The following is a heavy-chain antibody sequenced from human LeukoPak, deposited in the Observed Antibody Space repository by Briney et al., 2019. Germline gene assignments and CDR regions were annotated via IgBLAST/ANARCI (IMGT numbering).Heavy chain of an antibody. CDR1: GFTFSDYY. V-gene: IGHV3-7*03. D-gene: IGHD7-27*01. J-gene: IGHJ4*02. CDR2: IKQDGSEK. CDR3: ARGTNWAFDS. Sequence: GGSLRLSCAASGFTFSDYYMSWIRQAPGKGLEWVANIKQDGSEKYYVDSVKGRFTISRDNAKNSLYLQMNSLRAEDTAVYYCARGTNWAFDSWGQGTLVTVSS.